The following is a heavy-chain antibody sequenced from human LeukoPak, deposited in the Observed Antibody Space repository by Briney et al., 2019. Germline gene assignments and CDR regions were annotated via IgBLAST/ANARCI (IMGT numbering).Heavy chain of an antibody. D-gene: IGHD6-13*01. J-gene: IGHJ4*02. CDR2: ISYDGSNK. CDR1: GFTFSSYA. Sequence: GGSLRLSCAASGFTFSSYAMHWVRQAPGKGLEWVAVISYDGSNKYYADSVKGRFTISRDNSKNTLYLQMNSLRAEDTAVYYCARDPVPPGIAAAGLDYWGQGTLVTVSS. V-gene: IGHV3-30-3*01. CDR3: ARDPVPPGIAAAGLDY.